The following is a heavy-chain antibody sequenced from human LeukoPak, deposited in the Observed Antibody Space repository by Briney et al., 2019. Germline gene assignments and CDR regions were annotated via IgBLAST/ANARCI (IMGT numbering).Heavy chain of an antibody. V-gene: IGHV4-59*01. Sequence: SETLSLTCIVSGGSISSYYWSWIRQPPGKGLEWIACISYSGSTKYNPSLKSRVTISVDTSKNQLPLKLSSVTAADTAVYYCAREPGFDSSGYLNWFDPWGQGTLVTVSS. CDR2: ISYSGST. J-gene: IGHJ5*02. CDR3: AREPGFDSSGYLNWFDP. D-gene: IGHD3-22*01. CDR1: GGSISSYY.